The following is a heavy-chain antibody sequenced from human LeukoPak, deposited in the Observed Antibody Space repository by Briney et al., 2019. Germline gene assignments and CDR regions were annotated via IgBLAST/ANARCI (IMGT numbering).Heavy chain of an antibody. CDR1: GFTVSSRY. V-gene: IGHV3-66*01. D-gene: IGHD6-13*01. CDR3: ARDLAGSSGDYFDF. J-gene: IGHJ4*02. CDR2: IYPSGST. Sequence: GGSLRLSCAASGFTVSSRYISWVRQAPGKGLEWVSVIYPSGSTYYADSVKGRFTISRDNSKNTVYLQMNSLRAEDTAVYFCARDLAGSSGDYFDFWGQGTLATVSS.